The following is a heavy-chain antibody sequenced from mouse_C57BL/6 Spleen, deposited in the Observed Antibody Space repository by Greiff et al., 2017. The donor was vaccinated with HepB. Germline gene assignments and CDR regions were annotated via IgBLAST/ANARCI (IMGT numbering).Heavy chain of an antibody. CDR2: ISYDGSN. J-gene: IGHJ1*03. D-gene: IGHD1-1*01. Sequence: ESGPGLVKPSQSLSLTCSVTGYSITSGYYWNWIRQFPGNKLEWMGYISYDGSNNYNPSLKNRISITRDTSKNQFFLKLNSVTTEDTATYYCARDPRYYYGSSHWYCDVWGTGTTVTVSS. CDR3: ARDPRYYYGSSHWYCDV. CDR1: GYSITSGYY. V-gene: IGHV3-6*01.